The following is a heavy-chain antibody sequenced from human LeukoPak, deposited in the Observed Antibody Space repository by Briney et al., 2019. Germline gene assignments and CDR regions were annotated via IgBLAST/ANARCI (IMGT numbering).Heavy chain of an antibody. V-gene: IGHV3-23*05. J-gene: IGHJ1*01. CDR2: ITSAGAT. CDR1: GLSLSSNM. Sequence: AGGSLRLSCVASGLSLSSNMMSWVRQAPGGGLEWISTITSAGATYYIESVRGRFTIFRDISKNTVFLLMNSLRAEDTAMYYCVKRPEYDAGNFVFQHWGQGTLVTVSS. CDR3: VKRPEYDAGNFVFQH. D-gene: IGHD4-23*01.